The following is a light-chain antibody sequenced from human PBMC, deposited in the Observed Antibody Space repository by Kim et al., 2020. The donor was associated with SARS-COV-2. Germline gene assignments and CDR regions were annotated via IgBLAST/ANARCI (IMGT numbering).Light chain of an antibody. J-gene: IGLJ2*01. V-gene: IGLV2-14*03. CDR3: TSYTTTSPLV. Sequence: GQSITTSCTGTGSDIGTYIFVSWYQNPPGNAPILIIYDVSHPPSGVSHRFSGSKSGNRASLTISGLQAEEEADYYCTSYTTTSPLVFGRGTKLTVL. CDR1: GSDIGTYIF. CDR2: DVS.